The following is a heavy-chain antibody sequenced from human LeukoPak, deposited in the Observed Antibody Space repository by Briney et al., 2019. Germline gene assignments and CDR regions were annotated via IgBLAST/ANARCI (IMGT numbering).Heavy chain of an antibody. V-gene: IGHV3-21*01. CDR3: ARGNIKFDY. CDR1: GFTFSSYI. Sequence: GGSLRPSCAASGFTFSSYIMNWVRQAPGKGLEWVSSISSSSDYIYYVDSVKGRFTISRDNAKKSLYLQMNSLRAEDTAVYYCARGNIKFDYWGQGTLVTVSS. J-gene: IGHJ4*02. CDR2: ISSSSDYI.